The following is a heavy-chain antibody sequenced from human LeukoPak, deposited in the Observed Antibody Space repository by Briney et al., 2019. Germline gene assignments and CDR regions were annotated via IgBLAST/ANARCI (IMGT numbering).Heavy chain of an antibody. CDR3: AREMTVYFDSFYSPGYFDY. Sequence: GGSLRLSCAASGFTFGSYAMHWVRQAPGKGLEWVAVISYDGSNKYYADSVKGRFTISRDNSKNTLYLQMNSLRAEDTAVYYCAREMTVYFDSFYSPGYFDYWGQGTLVTVSS. D-gene: IGHD3-9*01. CDR1: GFTFGSYA. V-gene: IGHV3-30*04. J-gene: IGHJ4*02. CDR2: ISYDGSNK.